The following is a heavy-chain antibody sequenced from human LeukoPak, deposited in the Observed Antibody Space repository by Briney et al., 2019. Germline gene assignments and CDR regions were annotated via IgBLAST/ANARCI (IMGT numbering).Heavy chain of an antibody. Sequence: PGGSLRLSCAASGFTFTNYAMSWVRQAPGKGLEWVSAISGSGARTYYADSVKGRFTVSRDNSKNTVYLQMNSLRAEDRAVYYCAKEQTSSGFFEYWGQGTLVTVSS. CDR1: GFTFTNYA. D-gene: IGHD3-10*01. J-gene: IGHJ4*02. V-gene: IGHV3-23*01. CDR3: AKEQTSSGFFEY. CDR2: ISGSGART.